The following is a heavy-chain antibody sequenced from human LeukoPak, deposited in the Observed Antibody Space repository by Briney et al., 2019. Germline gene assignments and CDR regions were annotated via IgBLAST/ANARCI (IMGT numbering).Heavy chain of an antibody. CDR2: ISYDGSNK. J-gene: IGHJ6*02. CDR3: AKDSGYCSSTSCYLYYYYYGMDV. CDR1: GFTFSSYG. D-gene: IGHD2-2*01. Sequence: GGSLRLSCAASGFTFSSYGMPWVRQAPGKGLEWVAVISYDGSNKYYADSVKGRFTISRDNSKNTLYLQMNSLRAEDTAVYYCAKDSGYCSSTSCYLYYYYYGMDVWGQGTTVTVSS. V-gene: IGHV3-30*18.